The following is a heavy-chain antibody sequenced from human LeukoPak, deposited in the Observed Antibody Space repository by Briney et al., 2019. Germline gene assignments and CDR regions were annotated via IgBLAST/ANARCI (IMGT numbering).Heavy chain of an antibody. Sequence: GESLKISCKDSGYSFSSYWIGWVRQMPGKDLEWMGIIYPGVSDTRYSPSFQGQVTISADKSISTAYLQWSSLKASDTAMYYCARGGNTAMGYFDYWGQGTLVTVSS. CDR2: IYPGVSDT. D-gene: IGHD5-18*01. CDR1: GYSFSSYW. V-gene: IGHV5-51*01. CDR3: ARGGNTAMGYFDY. J-gene: IGHJ4*02.